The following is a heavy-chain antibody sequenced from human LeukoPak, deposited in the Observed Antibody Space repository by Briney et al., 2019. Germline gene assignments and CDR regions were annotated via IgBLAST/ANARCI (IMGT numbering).Heavy chain of an antibody. V-gene: IGHV4-39*01. Sequence: SETLSLTCTVSDGSISSSSYYWGWIRQPPGKGLEWIGSIYYRGSTYYNPTLKSRFTMSVDTSKNQFSLKLSSVTAAATAVYYCASLTRRDGYNFDDWGQGTLVTVSS. CDR1: DGSISSSSYY. CDR3: ASLTRRDGYNFDD. J-gene: IGHJ4*02. D-gene: IGHD5-24*01. CDR2: IYYRGST.